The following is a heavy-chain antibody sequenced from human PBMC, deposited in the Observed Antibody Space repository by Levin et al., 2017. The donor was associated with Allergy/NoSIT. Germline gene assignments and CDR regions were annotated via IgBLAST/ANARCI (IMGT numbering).Heavy chain of an antibody. D-gene: IGHD6-19*01. CDR2: IYSGGST. CDR1: GFTVSSHY. J-gene: IGHJ4*02. V-gene: IGHV3-66*01. Sequence: GESLKISCAASGFTVSSHYMRWVRQAPGKGLEWVSLIYSGGSTHYADSVKGRFTISRDNSKNTLYLQMNSLRAEDTAVYYCARDINGWAFDCWGQGTLVTVSS. CDR3: ARDINGWAFDC.